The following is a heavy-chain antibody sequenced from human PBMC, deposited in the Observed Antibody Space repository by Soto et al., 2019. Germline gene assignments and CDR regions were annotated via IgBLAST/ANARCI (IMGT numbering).Heavy chain of an antibody. D-gene: IGHD3-16*01. CDR2: LYTEGTT. Sequence: GGSLRLSCVASGLTVSHNYMAWVRQAPEMGLEWVSILYTEGTTYYADSVKGRFTISRDSSKNTLFLQMDSLRAEDTAVYYCVRPRPSGENYGMDVWGQGTTVTVS. J-gene: IGHJ6*02. V-gene: IGHV3-53*01. CDR3: VRPRPSGENYGMDV. CDR1: GLTVSHNY.